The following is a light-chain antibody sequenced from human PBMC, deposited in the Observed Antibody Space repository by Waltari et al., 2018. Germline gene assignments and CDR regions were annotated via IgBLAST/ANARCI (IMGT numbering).Light chain of an antibody. J-gene: IGLJ3*02. CDR2: DVN. V-gene: IGLV2-11*01. CDR1: SSDVGLYDY. Sequence: QSALTQPRSVSGSPGQSVTISCTGSSSDVGLYDYVSWYQHQPGKAPKLIIYDVNTRPSGVPSRFSGSQSGNTASLTISGLQAEDEADYYCWSFAGRYTWVFGGGTKLSVL. CDR3: WSFAGRYTWV.